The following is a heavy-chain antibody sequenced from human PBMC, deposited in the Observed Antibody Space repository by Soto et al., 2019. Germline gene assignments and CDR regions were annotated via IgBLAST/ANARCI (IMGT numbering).Heavy chain of an antibody. CDR1: GSSINSYGHF. CDR2: IYANGST. V-gene: IGHV4-31*03. D-gene: IGHD2-8*02. J-gene: IGHJ5*02. CDR3: SRGSDSTGYWLVP. Sequence: SETLSLTCTVSGSSINSYGHFWSWVRQFPGKGVEWIGNIYANGSTYYLPSLKSRLTMSVETSKRQFSLKLKSVTSADTAVYFCSRGSDSTGYWLVPWGRGTPVTVSS.